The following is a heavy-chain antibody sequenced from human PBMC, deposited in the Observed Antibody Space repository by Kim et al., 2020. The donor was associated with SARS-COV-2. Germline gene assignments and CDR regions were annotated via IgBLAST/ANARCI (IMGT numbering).Heavy chain of an antibody. J-gene: IGHJ6*03. D-gene: IGHD6-19*01. Sequence: SETLSLTCAVYGGSFSGYYWSWIRQPPGKGLEWIGEINHTGSTNYNPSLKSRVNISVDTSKNQFSLKLSSVTAADTAVDYCARGTRQWLVRRPYYYYMDVRGKGTTVTVSS. V-gene: IGHV4-34*01. CDR2: INHTGST. CDR3: ARGTRQWLVRRPYYYYMDV. CDR1: GGSFSGYY.